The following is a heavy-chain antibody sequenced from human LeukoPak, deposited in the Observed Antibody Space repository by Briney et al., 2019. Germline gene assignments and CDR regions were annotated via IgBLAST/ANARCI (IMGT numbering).Heavy chain of an antibody. Sequence: SVKVSCKASGGTFSSYAISWVRQAPGQGLEWMGGIIPIFGTANYAQKFQGRVTITTDESTSTGYMELSSLRSEDTAVYYCASWRYDILTGFDYWGQGTLVTVSS. CDR1: GGTFSSYA. V-gene: IGHV1-69*05. D-gene: IGHD3-9*01. CDR2: IIPIFGTA. CDR3: ASWRYDILTGFDY. J-gene: IGHJ4*02.